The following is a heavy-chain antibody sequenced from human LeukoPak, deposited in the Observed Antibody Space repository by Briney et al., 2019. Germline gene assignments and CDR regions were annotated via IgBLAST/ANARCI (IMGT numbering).Heavy chain of an antibody. V-gene: IGHV3-30-3*01. D-gene: IGHD3-3*01. J-gene: IGHJ4*02. CDR2: ISYDGSNK. Sequence: GGSLRLSCAASGFTFSSYAMHWVRQAPGKGLEWVAVISYDGSNKYYADSVKGRFTISRDNSKNTLYLQMNSLRAEDTAVYYCASTGTPKTYYDFWSGYCSGWGQGTLVTVSS. CDR3: ASTGTPKTYYDFWSGYCSG. CDR1: GFTFSSYA.